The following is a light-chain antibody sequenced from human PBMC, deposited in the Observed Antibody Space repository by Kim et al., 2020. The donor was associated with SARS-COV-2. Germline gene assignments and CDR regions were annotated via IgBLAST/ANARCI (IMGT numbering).Light chain of an antibody. J-gene: IGKJ4*01. Sequence: ENVLTQSPATLSLSPGERATLSCRATQSVSNSDLAWYQQKPGQAPRLLIFHASHRVSGIPDRFSGSGSGTDFTLTITRLEPEDFAVYHCQQYGGSPPTFGGGTKVDIK. CDR1: QSVSNSD. V-gene: IGKV3-20*01. CDR3: QQYGGSPPT. CDR2: HAS.